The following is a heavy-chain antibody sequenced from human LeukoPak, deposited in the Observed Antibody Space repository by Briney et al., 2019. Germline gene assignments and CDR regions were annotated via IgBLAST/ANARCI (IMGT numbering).Heavy chain of an antibody. V-gene: IGHV3-21*04. CDR1: GFTFSSYS. Sequence: GGSLRLSCAASGFTFSSYSMSWVRQAPGKGLEWVSSISSSSSYIYYAESVKGRVTISRDNSKNSVYLQMSSLRADDTAVYYCARDQFPIRHWFDPWGQGPLVTVSS. CDR3: ARDQFPIRHWFDP. J-gene: IGHJ5*02. CDR2: ISSSSSYI.